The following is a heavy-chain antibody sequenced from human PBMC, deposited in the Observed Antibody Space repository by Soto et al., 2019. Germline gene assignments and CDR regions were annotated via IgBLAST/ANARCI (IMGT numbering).Heavy chain of an antibody. Sequence: LRLSCAASGFTFDDYAMHWVRQAPGKGLEWVSGISWNSGSIGYADSVKGRFTISRDNAKNSLYLQMNGLRAEDTALYYCAKALSSGSTDFDYWGQGTLVTVSS. CDR3: AKALSSGSTDFDY. CDR1: GFTFDDYA. CDR2: ISWNSGSI. D-gene: IGHD6-19*01. J-gene: IGHJ4*02. V-gene: IGHV3-9*01.